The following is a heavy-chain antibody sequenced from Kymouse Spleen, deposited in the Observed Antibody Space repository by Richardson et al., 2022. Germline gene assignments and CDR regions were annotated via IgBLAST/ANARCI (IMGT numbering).Heavy chain of an antibody. CDR3: ARSMVRGAYYYYYGMDV. J-gene: IGHJ6*02. Sequence: QVQLQQWGAGLLKPSETLSLTCAVYGGSFSGYYWSWIRQPPGKGLEWIGEINHSGSTNYNPSLKSRVTISVDTSKNQFSLKLSSVTAADTAVYYCARSMVRGAYYYYYGMDVWGQGTTVTVSS. V-gene: IGHV4-34*01. D-gene: IGHD3-10*01. CDR1: GGSFSGYY. CDR2: INHSGST.